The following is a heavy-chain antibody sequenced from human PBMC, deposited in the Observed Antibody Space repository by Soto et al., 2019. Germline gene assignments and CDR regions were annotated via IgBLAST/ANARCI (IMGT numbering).Heavy chain of an antibody. Sequence: QLQLQESGSGLVEPSQTLSLTCAVSGGSISSGGYSWSWIRQPPGKGLQWIGYIYHSGNTHYSQALKSRVIISLDRSKNQFSRKLTSVTAADTAVYYCARAGSVYSTSWYYVEYWGQGILVTVSS. D-gene: IGHD2-2*01. CDR3: ARAGSVYSTSWYYVEY. CDR1: GGSISSGGYS. CDR2: IYHSGNT. V-gene: IGHV4-30-2*01. J-gene: IGHJ4*02.